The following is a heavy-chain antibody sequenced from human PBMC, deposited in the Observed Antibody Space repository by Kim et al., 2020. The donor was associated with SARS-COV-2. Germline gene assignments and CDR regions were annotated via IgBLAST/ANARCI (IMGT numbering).Heavy chain of an antibody. V-gene: IGHV1-18*01. CDR2: ISVYNGNT. CDR1: GYTFTSYG. CDR3: ARSRGLVVVAAYYYMDV. J-gene: IGHJ6*03. Sequence: ASVKVSCKASGYTFTSYGISWVRQAPGQGLEWMGWISVYNGNTNYAQKLQGRVTMTTDTSTSTAYMELRSLRSDDTAVYYCARSRGLVVVAAYYYMDVWGRGTTVTVYS. D-gene: IGHD2-15*01.